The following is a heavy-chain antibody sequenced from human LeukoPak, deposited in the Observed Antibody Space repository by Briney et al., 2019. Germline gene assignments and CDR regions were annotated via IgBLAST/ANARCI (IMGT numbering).Heavy chain of an antibody. V-gene: IGHV3-30-3*01. Sequence: GGSLRLSCAASGFTFSSYAMHWVRQAPGKGLEWVAVISYDGSNKYYADSVKGRFTISRDNSKNTLYLQMNSLRAEDTAVYYCARDSPASSGYHPYFDYWGQGTLVTVSS. D-gene: IGHD3-22*01. CDR3: ARDSPASSGYHPYFDY. CDR1: GFTFSSYA. J-gene: IGHJ4*02. CDR2: ISYDGSNK.